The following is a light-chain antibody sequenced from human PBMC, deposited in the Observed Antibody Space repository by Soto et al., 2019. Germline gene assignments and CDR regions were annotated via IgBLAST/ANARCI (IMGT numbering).Light chain of an antibody. V-gene: IGKV3-15*01. Sequence: EIVMTQSPATLSVSPGERATLSCRASQSVSSNLAWYQQKPGQAPRLLIYGASTRATGIPARFSGSGSGTEFTLTISSLQSEDFAVYYCQQYNNWPLFGQGTKVVIK. J-gene: IGKJ1*01. CDR1: QSVSSN. CDR2: GAS. CDR3: QQYNNWPL.